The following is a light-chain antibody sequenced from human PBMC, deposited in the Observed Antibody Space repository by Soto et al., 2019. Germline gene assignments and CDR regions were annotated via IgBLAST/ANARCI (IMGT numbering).Light chain of an antibody. CDR3: QQYGRSAIFT. CDR1: QSVSSSY. CDR2: GAS. Sequence: EIVLTQSPGTLSLSPGERATLSCRASQSVSSSYLAWYQQKPGQAPRLLIYGASNRATGIPDRFRGSGSGTDFSLTISRLEPEDFAVYYCQQYGRSAIFTLGPGTTVEVK. V-gene: IGKV3-20*01. J-gene: IGKJ3*01.